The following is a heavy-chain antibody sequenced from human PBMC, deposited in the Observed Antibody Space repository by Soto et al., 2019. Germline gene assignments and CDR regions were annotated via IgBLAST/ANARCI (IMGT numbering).Heavy chain of an antibody. J-gene: IGHJ1*01. D-gene: IGHD1-26*01. CDR2: IYYSVST. CDR1: GGSISSYY. CDR3: ARHDSGSYHYTEYFQH. V-gene: IGHV4-59*08. Sequence: SETLSLTCTVSGGSISSYYWSWIRQPPGKGLEWIGYIYYSVSTNYNPSLKSRVTISVDTSKNQFSLKLSSVTAADTAVYYCARHDSGSYHYTEYFQHWGQGTLVTVSS.